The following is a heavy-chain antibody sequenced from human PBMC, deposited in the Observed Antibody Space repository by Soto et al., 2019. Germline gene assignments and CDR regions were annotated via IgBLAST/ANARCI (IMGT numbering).Heavy chain of an antibody. Sequence: SETLSLTCAVSGGSISSSYCWSWVRQPPGKGLEWIGEIYHSGNTNYNPSLKSRATISVDKSKNQFSLKLSSVTAADTAVYYCARRRITMLVVVFDAFDIWGQGTMVTVSS. V-gene: IGHV4-4*02. CDR2: IYHSGNT. CDR3: ARRRITMLVVVFDAFDI. D-gene: IGHD3-22*01. J-gene: IGHJ3*02. CDR1: GGSISSSYC.